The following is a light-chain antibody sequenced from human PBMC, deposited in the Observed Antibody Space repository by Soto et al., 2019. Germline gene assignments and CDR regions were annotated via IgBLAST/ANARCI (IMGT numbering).Light chain of an antibody. V-gene: IGLV2-14*01. J-gene: IGLJ2*01. CDR3: SSYTSSSTKVV. Sequence: QSALTQPASVSGSTGQSITISCTGTSSDVGRYNYVSWYQQHPSKAPKLMIYDVSNRPSGVSNRFSGSKSGNTASLTISGLQAEDEADYYCSSYTSSSTKVVFGGGTKLTVL. CDR2: DVS. CDR1: SSDVGRYNY.